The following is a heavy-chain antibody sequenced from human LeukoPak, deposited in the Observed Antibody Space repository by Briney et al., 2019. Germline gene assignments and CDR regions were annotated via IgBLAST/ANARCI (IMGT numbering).Heavy chain of an antibody. J-gene: IGHJ5*02. CDR1: GGSISSSPYY. CDR2: INHSGST. V-gene: IGHV4-39*07. Sequence: SETLSLTCTVSGGSISSSPYYWGWIRQPPGKGLEWIGEINHSGSTNYNPSLKSRVTISVDTSKNQFSLKLSSVTAADTAVYYCAGRKNQWVLVRGVRWFDPWGQGTLVTVSS. CDR3: AGRKNQWVLVRGVRWFDP. D-gene: IGHD3-10*01.